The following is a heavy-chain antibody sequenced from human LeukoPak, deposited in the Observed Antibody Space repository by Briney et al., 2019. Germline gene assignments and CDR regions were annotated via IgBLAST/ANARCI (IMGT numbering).Heavy chain of an antibody. CDR3: ARSGTYYYDSSGYYYGDWFDP. CDR1: GGSISSYY. Sequence: SETLSLTCTVSGGSISSYYWSWIRQPPGKGLEWIGSIYYSGSTYYNPSLKSRVTISVDTSKNQFSLKLSSVTAADTAVYYCARSGTYYYDSSGYYYGDWFDPWGQGTLVTVSS. CDR2: IYYSGST. D-gene: IGHD3-22*01. J-gene: IGHJ5*02. V-gene: IGHV4-59*12.